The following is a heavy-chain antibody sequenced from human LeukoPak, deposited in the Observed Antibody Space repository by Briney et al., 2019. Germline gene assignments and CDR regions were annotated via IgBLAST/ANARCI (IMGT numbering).Heavy chain of an antibody. CDR3: ARERSASLWFGELFGNDY. V-gene: IGHV3-30-3*01. CDR2: ISYDGSNK. D-gene: IGHD3-10*01. J-gene: IGHJ4*02. Sequence: PGGSLRLSCAASGFTFSSYAMHWVRQAPGKGLEWVAVISYDGSNKYYADSVKGRFTISRDNSKNTLYLQMNSLRAEDTAVYYCARERSASLWFGELFGNDYWGQGTLVTVSS. CDR1: GFTFSSYA.